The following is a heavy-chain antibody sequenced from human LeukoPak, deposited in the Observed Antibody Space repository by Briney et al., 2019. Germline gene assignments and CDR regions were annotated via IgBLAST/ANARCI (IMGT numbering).Heavy chain of an antibody. CDR2: INHSGST. D-gene: IGHD5-24*01. CDR3: ARGMAHVN. J-gene: IGHJ4*02. V-gene: IGHV4-34*01. Sequence: SETLSLTCAVYGGSFSGYYWSWIRQPPGKGLEWIGEINHSGSTNYNPSLKSRVTISLDTSKNQFSLNLSSVTAADTAVYYCARGMAHVNWGQGTLVTVSS. CDR1: GGSFSGYY.